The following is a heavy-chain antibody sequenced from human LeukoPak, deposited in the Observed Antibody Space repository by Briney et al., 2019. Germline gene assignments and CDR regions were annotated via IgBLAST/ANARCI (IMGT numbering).Heavy chain of an antibody. CDR1: GFTFSSYG. D-gene: IGHD1-1*01. CDR3: ARGLEFSLDY. V-gene: IGHV3-30*03. Sequence: PGGSLRLSCAASGFTFSSYGMHWVRQAPGKGLEWVAVISYDGSNKYYADSVKGRFTISRDNSKNTLYLQMNSLRAEDTAVYYCARGLEFSLDYWGQGTLVTVSS. J-gene: IGHJ4*02. CDR2: ISYDGSNK.